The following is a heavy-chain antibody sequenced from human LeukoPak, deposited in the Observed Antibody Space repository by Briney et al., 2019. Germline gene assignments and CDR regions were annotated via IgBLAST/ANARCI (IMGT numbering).Heavy chain of an antibody. CDR1: GYTFTSYG. CDR2: ISAYNGNT. Sequence: ASVKVSCKASGYTFTSYGISWVRQAPGQGLEWMGWISAYNGNTNYAQKLQGRVTMTTDTSTSTAYMELRSLRSDDTAVYYCARGPLRFLEWNLRYNWFDPWGQGTLVTVSS. J-gene: IGHJ5*02. D-gene: IGHD3-3*01. CDR3: ARGPLRFLEWNLRYNWFDP. V-gene: IGHV1-18*01.